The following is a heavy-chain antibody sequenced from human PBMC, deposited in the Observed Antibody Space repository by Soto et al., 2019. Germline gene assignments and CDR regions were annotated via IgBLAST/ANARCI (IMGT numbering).Heavy chain of an antibody. D-gene: IGHD1-26*01. CDR3: ARVWYSGSYYLYYYYGMDV. Sequence: GGSLRLSCAASGFTFSDYYMSWIRQAPGKGLEWVSYISSSGSTIYYADSVKGRFTISRDNAKNSLYLQMNSLRAEDTAVYYCARVWYSGSYYLYYYYGMDVWGQGTTVTVS. CDR2: ISSSGSTI. CDR1: GFTFSDYY. J-gene: IGHJ6*02. V-gene: IGHV3-11*01.